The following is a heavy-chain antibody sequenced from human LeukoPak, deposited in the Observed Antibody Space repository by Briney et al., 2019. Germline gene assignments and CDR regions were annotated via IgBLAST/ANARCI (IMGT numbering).Heavy chain of an antibody. CDR3: ARDSGSGWLDY. Sequence: ASVKVSCKASGGTFSSYAISWVRQAPGQGLEWMGIINPSGGSTSYAQKFQGRVTMTRDMSTSTVYMELSSLRSEDTAVYYCARDSGSGWLDYWGQGTLVTVSS. CDR2: INPSGGST. CDR1: GGTFSSYA. V-gene: IGHV1-46*01. J-gene: IGHJ4*02. D-gene: IGHD6-19*01.